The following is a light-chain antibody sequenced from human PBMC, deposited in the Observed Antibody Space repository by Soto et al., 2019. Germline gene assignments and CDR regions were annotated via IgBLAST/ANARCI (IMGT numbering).Light chain of an antibody. V-gene: IGKV3-20*01. J-gene: IGKJ5*01. CDR2: GAS. Sequence: EIVLTQSPGTLSLSPGDRATLSCRASQTVSNNYLAWCQQKPGQAPRVIMYGASRRATGIPDRFSGSGSGTDFTLTISRLEPEDFAVYYCQQQGRSWITFGQGTRLEI. CDR1: QTVSNNY. CDR3: QQQGRSWIT.